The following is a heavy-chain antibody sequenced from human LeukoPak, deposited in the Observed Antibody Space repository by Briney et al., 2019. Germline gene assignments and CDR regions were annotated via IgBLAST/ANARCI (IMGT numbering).Heavy chain of an antibody. Sequence: PGGSPRLSCAASGFTYDSYWMSWVRQAPGKGLEWVANIKEDGSEKYYVDSVKGRFTISRDSAKNSLYLQMNSLRDEDTAIYYCAREIGSAARGRWGQGTLVIVSS. D-gene: IGHD6-13*01. CDR1: GFTYDSYW. J-gene: IGHJ4*02. V-gene: IGHV3-7*05. CDR3: AREIGSAARGR. CDR2: IKEDGSEK.